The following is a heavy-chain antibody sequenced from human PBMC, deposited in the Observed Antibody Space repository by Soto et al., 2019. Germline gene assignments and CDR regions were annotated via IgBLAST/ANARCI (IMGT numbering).Heavy chain of an antibody. CDR1: GGSITSGGIY. J-gene: IGHJ4*02. Sequence: QVKLQESGPGLVQPAQTLSLSCTVSGGSITSGGIYWSWLRQHPRQGLEWSGYIYHSGSTTYNPSLTSRVTISVDTSKNQFSLTVTSLTVADTAVYYCARFNSRSGTAYFDYWGQGTLVTVSS. D-gene: IGHD6-19*01. CDR3: ARFNSRSGTAYFDY. V-gene: IGHV4-31*03. CDR2: IYHSGST.